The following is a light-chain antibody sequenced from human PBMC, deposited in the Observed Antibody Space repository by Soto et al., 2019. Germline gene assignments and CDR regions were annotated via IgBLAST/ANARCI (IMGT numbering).Light chain of an antibody. J-gene: IGKJ5*01. CDR1: QSVSSY. V-gene: IGKV3-11*01. CDR3: QQRSNWPPIT. Sequence: EIVLTQSPATLSLSPGERAMLTCMASQSVSSYLAWYKQKSGQAPRLLIYEASNSATAIPARFSGSESGTDFTLTISSLEPEDFAVYYCQQRSNWPPITFGQGTRLEI. CDR2: EAS.